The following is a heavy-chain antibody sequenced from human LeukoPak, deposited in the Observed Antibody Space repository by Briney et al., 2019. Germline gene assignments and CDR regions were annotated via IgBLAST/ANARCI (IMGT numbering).Heavy chain of an antibody. J-gene: IGHJ4*02. CDR1: GFTFSSYA. CDR2: IYTAGNT. V-gene: IGHV3-23*03. Sequence: GGSLRLSCAASGFTFSSYAMRWVRQAPGKGLEWVSVIYTAGNTYYADSVKGRFTISRDNSKNTVYLQMNSLRAEDTAIYYCTRVRVQGGSGWVPFDYWGQGTLVAVSS. D-gene: IGHD6-19*01. CDR3: TRVRVQGGSGWVPFDY.